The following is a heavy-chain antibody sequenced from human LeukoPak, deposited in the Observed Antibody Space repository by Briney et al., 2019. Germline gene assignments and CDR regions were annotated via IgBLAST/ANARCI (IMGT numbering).Heavy chain of an antibody. CDR1: GFTFSSYG. D-gene: IGHD1-26*01. Sequence: GGSLRLSCAASGFTFSSYGMNWVRQAPGKGLEWVSFISSSSSYMYYADSVKGRFTISRDNSKNTLCLQLNSLRAEDTAVYYCARGRGSPYYFDCWGQGTLVTISS. CDR3: ARGRGSPYYFDC. CDR2: ISSSSSYM. V-gene: IGHV3-21*04. J-gene: IGHJ4*02.